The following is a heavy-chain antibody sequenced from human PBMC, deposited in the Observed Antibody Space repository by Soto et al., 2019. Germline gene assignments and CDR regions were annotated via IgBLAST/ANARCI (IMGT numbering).Heavy chain of an antibody. CDR2: INPILGIA. J-gene: IGHJ4*02. D-gene: IGHD1-1*01. CDR1: GGTFSSYT. V-gene: IGHV1-69*08. CDR3: ARDRPGGHHWNDGEDY. Sequence: QVQLVQSGAEVKKPRTSVKVSCKASGGTFSSYTISWVRHAPGQWLEWLGRINPILGIANYAQKFQGRVTITTEKPTSTACMGLSSLRSEATAVYYCARDRPGGHHWNDGEDYWGQGALVTVST.